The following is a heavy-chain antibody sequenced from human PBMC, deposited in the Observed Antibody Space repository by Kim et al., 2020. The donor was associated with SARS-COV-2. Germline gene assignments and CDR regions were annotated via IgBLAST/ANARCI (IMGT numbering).Heavy chain of an antibody. V-gene: IGHV3-15*01. D-gene: IGHD3-16*01. Sequence: VKGRFTISRDDSKNTLYLQMNSLKTEDTAVYYCTTGSDYVWGPSPFPSDYWGQGTLVTVSS. J-gene: IGHJ4*02. CDR3: TTGSDYVWGPSPFPSDY.